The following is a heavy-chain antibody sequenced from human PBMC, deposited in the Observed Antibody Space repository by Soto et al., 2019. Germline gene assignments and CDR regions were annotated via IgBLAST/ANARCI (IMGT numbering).Heavy chain of an antibody. Sequence: ASVKVSCKTSGYTFSNYGINWVRQAPVQGLEWMGWISGYNGNTNYAQTVQGRVTMTTDTSTGTVYMELRSLKSDDTAMYYCSRFIMVGGWFDPNYYHGMDVWGQGTTVTVSS. CDR2: ISGYNGNT. D-gene: IGHD6-19*01. CDR1: GYTFSNYG. J-gene: IGHJ6*02. V-gene: IGHV1-18*01. CDR3: SRFIMVGGWFDPNYYHGMDV.